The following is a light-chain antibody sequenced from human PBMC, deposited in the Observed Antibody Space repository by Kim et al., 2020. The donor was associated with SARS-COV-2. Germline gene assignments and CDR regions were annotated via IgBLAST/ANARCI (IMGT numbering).Light chain of an antibody. Sequence: QRATISCSGSTSNTGSNTVNWYQQLPGTAPKLLMHSNNQRPSGVPDRFSGSKSGTSAFLAISGLQSEDEADYYCASWDDSLNGQVVFGGGTQLTVL. CDR2: SNN. CDR3: ASWDDSLNGQVV. CDR1: TSNTGSNT. V-gene: IGLV1-44*01. J-gene: IGLJ2*01.